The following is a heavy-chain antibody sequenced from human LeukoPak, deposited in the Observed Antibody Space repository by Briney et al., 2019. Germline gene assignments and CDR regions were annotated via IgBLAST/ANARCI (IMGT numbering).Heavy chain of an antibody. Sequence: GGSLRLSCAASGFTVNNNYMSWVRQAPGKGLEWVAVIYIGGGTYYADSVKGRFTISRDNSKNTLYLQMNSLRAEDTAVYYCARVGYSYPHLWGQGTLVTVSS. J-gene: IGHJ5*02. CDR1: GFTVNNNY. D-gene: IGHD5-18*01. CDR2: IYIGGGT. V-gene: IGHV3-53*01. CDR3: ARVGYSYPHL.